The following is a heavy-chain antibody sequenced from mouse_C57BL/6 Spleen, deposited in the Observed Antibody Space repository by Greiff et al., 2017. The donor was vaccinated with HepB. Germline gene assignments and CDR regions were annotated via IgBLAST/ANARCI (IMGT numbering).Heavy chain of an antibody. Sequence: VQLQQPGAELVKPGASVKMSCKASGYTFTSYWITWVKQRPGQGLEWIGDIYPGSGSTNYNEKFKSKATLTVDTSSSTAYMQLSSLTSEDSAVYYCARLRAHYGYAMDYWGQGTSVTVSS. CDR2: IYPGSGST. D-gene: IGHD1-1*02. CDR1: GYTFTSYW. V-gene: IGHV1-55*01. J-gene: IGHJ4*01. CDR3: ARLRAHYGYAMDY.